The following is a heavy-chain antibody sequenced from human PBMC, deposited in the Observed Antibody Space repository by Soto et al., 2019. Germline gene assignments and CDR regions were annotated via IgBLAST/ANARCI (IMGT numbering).Heavy chain of an antibody. Sequence: SVKVSCKASGGTFSSYTISWVRQAPGQGLEWMGRIIPILGIANYAQKFQGRVTITADKSTSTAYMELSSLRSEDTAVYYCARDHGDYDYYFDYWGQGTLVTVSS. J-gene: IGHJ4*02. D-gene: IGHD4-17*01. CDR2: IIPILGIA. CDR3: ARDHGDYDYYFDY. CDR1: GGTFSSYT. V-gene: IGHV1-69*04.